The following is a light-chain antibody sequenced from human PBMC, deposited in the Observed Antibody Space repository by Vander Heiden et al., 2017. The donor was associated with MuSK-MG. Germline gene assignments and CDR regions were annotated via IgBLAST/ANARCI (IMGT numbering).Light chain of an antibody. CDR2: GTS. V-gene: IGKV3-20*01. Sequence: DIVLTNSPATLSLSPGESATRSCRPRQGLSISNLAWYQQKPGQAPRLLIYGTSSRATGIPARFSGSGSGTDFTLTISRLEPEDFAVYYCQQYGSSPYTFGQGTKVEIK. CDR3: QQYGSSPYT. J-gene: IGKJ2*01. CDR1: QGLSISN.